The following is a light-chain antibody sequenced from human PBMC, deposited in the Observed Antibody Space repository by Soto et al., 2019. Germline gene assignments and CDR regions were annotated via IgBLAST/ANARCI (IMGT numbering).Light chain of an antibody. V-gene: IGLV2-14*01. CDR2: AVS. CDR1: SSDVGGYNY. CDR3: SSYTSSSTLV. J-gene: IGLJ1*01. Sequence: QSALTQPASVSGSPGQSITISCTGTSSDVGGYNYVSWYQQHPGKAPKLMIYAVSNRPSGVSNRFSGSKSGNTCSLTISELQAEYEAGDYCSSYTSSSTLVFGTGTKLTVL.